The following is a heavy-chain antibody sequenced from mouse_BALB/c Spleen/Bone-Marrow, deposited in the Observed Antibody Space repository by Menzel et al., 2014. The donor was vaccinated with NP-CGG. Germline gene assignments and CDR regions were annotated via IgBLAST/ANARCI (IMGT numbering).Heavy chain of an antibody. V-gene: IGHV5-17*02. Sequence: EVMLVESGGGLVQPGGSRKLSCAASGFTFSSFGMHWVRPAPEKGLEWVAYISSGSSTIFYADTVKGRFTVSRDNPKNILFLQMTSLRSEDTAMYFCTRGGNWDDFDSWGQGTTLTVSS. J-gene: IGHJ2*01. CDR3: TRGGNWDDFDS. D-gene: IGHD4-1*01. CDR2: ISSGSSTI. CDR1: GFTFSSFG.